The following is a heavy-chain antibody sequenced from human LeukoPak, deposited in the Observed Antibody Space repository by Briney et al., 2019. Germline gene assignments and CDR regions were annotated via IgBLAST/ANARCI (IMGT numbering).Heavy chain of an antibody. CDR1: GFTFSSYA. CDR2: IKPDGSQK. CDR3: ANIYCSGGTCTYFDD. V-gene: IGHV3-7*01. D-gene: IGHD2-15*01. Sequence: PGGSLRLSCAASGFTFSSYAMSWVRQAPGKGLEWVANIKPDGSQKYYVDSVKGRFTISRDNAKNSLYLQMNSLRAEDTAVYYCANIYCSGGTCTYFDDWGQGTLVTVSS. J-gene: IGHJ4*02.